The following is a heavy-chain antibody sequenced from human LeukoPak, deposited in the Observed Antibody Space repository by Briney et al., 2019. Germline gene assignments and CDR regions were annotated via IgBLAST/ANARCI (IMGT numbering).Heavy chain of an antibody. D-gene: IGHD3-22*01. V-gene: IGHV4-4*09. CDR1: AASISSYY. J-gene: IGHJ4*02. Sequence: SGTLSLTCAVSAASISSYYWSWIRQAPGKGLDWIGYISTSGSTNYNPSLKSRVSISLDTSKNRFSLNLNFVTAADTAVYYCASPRSGYRYTFDYWGQGALVTVSS. CDR2: ISTSGST. CDR3: ASPRSGYRYTFDY.